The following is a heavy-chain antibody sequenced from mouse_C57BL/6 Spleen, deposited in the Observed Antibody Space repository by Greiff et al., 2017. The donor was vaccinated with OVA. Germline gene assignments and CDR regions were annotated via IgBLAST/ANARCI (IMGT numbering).Heavy chain of an antibody. D-gene: IGHD1-1*01. V-gene: IGHV1-75*01. CDR2: IFPGSGST. CDR1: GYTFTDYY. J-gene: IGHJ1*03. CDR3: ARFYYGSSYRYFDV. Sequence: VKLQESGPELVKPGASVKISCKASGYTFTDYYINWVKQRPGQGLEWIGWIFPGSGSTYYNEKFKGKATLTVDKSSSTAYMLLSSLTSEDSAVYFGARFYYGSSYRYFDVWGTGTTVTVSS.